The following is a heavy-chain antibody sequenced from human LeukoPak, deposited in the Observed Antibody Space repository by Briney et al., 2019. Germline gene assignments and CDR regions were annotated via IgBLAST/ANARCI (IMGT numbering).Heavy chain of an antibody. CDR2: FDPEKGDT. D-gene: IGHD3-3*01. CDR1: GSTLTELS. Sequence: ASVRVSCKVSGSTLTELSIHWVRQAPGKGLEWMGGFDPEKGDTIHAQKFLGRVTMTEDTSTHTAYMELSSLRSEDTAVYYCTREEWLSRYFQHWGQGTLVTVSS. J-gene: IGHJ1*01. V-gene: IGHV1-24*01. CDR3: TREEWLSRYFQH.